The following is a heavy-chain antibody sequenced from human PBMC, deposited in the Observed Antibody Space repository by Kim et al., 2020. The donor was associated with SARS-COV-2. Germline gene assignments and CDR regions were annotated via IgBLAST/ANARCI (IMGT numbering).Heavy chain of an antibody. CDR3: AKVSDSSGYYPFDY. V-gene: IGHV3-23*01. CDR2: ISGSGGTT. CDR1: GFSFSSYA. Sequence: GGSLRLSCAASGFSFSSYAMSWVRQAPGKGLEWVSGISGSGGTTYFAESVKGRFTISRDSSKNMVYLQMKRLRAEDTAVYYCAKVSDSSGYYPFDYWGQG. D-gene: IGHD3-22*01. J-gene: IGHJ4*02.